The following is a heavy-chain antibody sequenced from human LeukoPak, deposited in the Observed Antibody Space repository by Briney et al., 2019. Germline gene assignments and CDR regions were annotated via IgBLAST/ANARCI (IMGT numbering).Heavy chain of an antibody. CDR2: ISYDGSNK. CDR1: GFTFSSYA. V-gene: IGHV3-30*04. Sequence: AGGSLRLSCAASGFTFSSYAMHWVRQAPGKGLEWVAVISYDGSNKYYADSVKGRFTISRDNSKNTLYLQMNSLRAEDTAVYYCARQLYYYDSSGYYFGYWGQGTLVTVSS. D-gene: IGHD3-22*01. CDR3: ARQLYYYDSSGYYFGY. J-gene: IGHJ4*02.